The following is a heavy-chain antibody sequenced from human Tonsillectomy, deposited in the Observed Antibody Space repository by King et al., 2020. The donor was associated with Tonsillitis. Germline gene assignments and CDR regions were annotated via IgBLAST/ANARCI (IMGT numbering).Heavy chain of an antibody. Sequence: QLQESGPGLVKPSQTLSLTCTVSGGSSNSGSYSWGWIRQPAGRGLEWIGRMFTSGSANYNPSLKNLATLSVDTSKNQFSLKLSSVTAADTAIYYCASRASTDYWGQGVLVTVSS. CDR3: ASRASTDY. D-gene: IGHD2-21*01. CDR1: GGSSNSGSYS. V-gene: IGHV4-61*02. CDR2: MFTSGSA. J-gene: IGHJ4*02.